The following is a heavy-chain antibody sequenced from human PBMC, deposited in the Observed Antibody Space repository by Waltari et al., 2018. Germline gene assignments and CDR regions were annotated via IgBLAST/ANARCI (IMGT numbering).Heavy chain of an antibody. J-gene: IGHJ3*02. CDR1: GDSITRPIYH. V-gene: IGHV4-39*01. Sequence: QLQLQESGPGLVKPSETLSLTCTVSGDSITRPIYHWGWIRQPPGKGLEWIGRVSANGDTYYNPSLKSRVTISVGTSKTQFSLKLSSVTAADTAVFYCARRLEMSGITYDAFDIWGQGTMVTVSS. CDR2: VSANGDT. D-gene: IGHD3-3*01. CDR3: ARRLEMSGITYDAFDI.